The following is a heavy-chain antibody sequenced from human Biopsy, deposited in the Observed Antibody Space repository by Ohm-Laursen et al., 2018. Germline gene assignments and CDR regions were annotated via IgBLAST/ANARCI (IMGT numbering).Heavy chain of an antibody. D-gene: IGHD3-22*01. J-gene: IGHJ6*02. CDR3: ARGVDYYDPYHYYALDV. Sequence: SQTLSLTCIVSGDSISNSYWTWIRQPAGKGLEWIGYIYYTGSTNYNPSVKSRVTISVDTSKNQFSLKLNSVTAADTAVYFCARGVDYYDPYHYYALDVWGQGTTVTVSS. CDR2: IYYTGST. CDR1: GDSISNSY. V-gene: IGHV4-59*01.